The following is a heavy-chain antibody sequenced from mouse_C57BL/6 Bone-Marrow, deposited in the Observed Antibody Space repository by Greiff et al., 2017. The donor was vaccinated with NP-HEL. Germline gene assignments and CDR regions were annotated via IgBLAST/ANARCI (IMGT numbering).Heavy chain of an antibody. CDR3: ARHGDYFGSSYGYFDV. Sequence: QVQLQQSGAELVKPGASVKLSCKASGYTFTEYTIHWVKQRSGQGLEWIGWFYPGSGSIKYNEKFKDQATLTAAKSSSTVYIDLSRLTSEESAGYFCARHGDYFGSSYGYFDVWGTGTTVTVSS. CDR2: FYPGSGSI. V-gene: IGHV1-62-2*01. J-gene: IGHJ1*03. D-gene: IGHD1-1*01. CDR1: GYTFTEYT.